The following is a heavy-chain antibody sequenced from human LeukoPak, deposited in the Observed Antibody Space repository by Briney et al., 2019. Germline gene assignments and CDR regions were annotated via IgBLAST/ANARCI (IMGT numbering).Heavy chain of an antibody. J-gene: IGHJ5*02. CDR3: ARRVSSSWLTKNWFDP. V-gene: IGHV4-39*07. CDR1: GDSISSSTYY. CDR2: INHSGST. Sequence: SETLSLTCTVSGDSISSSTYYWDWIRQPPGKGLEWIGEINHSGSTNYNPSLKSRVAISVDTSKNQFSLKLSSVTAADTAVYYCARRVSSSWLTKNWFDPWGQGTLVTVSS. D-gene: IGHD6-13*01.